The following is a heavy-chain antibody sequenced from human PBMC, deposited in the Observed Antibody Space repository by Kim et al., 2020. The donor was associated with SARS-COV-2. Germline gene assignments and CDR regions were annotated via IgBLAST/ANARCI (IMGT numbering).Heavy chain of an antibody. Sequence: GGSLRLSCTASGFTFGDYAMSWFRQAPGKGLEWVGFIRSKAYGGTTEYAASVKGRFTISRDDSKSIAYLQMNSLKTEDTAVYYCTRKSYGSGSYYKSVAYWGQGTLVTVSS. J-gene: IGHJ4*02. V-gene: IGHV3-49*03. CDR1: GFTFGDYA. CDR3: TRKSYGSGSYYKSVAY. CDR2: IRSKAYGGTT. D-gene: IGHD3-10*01.